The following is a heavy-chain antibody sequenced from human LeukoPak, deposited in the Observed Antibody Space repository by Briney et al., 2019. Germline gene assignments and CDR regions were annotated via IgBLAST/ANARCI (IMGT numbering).Heavy chain of an antibody. CDR1: GFTFSSYA. CDR2: ASGSGGST. D-gene: IGHD3-22*01. CDR3: ARDGFDYYDSSGYYYFDS. Sequence: GGSLRLSCAASGFTFSSYAMSWVRQAPGKGLEWVSAASGSGGSTAYADSVKGRFTISRDNSMNTLYLQMYCLRADDTAVYYCARDGFDYYDSSGYYYFDSWGQGTLVTVSS. J-gene: IGHJ4*02. V-gene: IGHV3-23*01.